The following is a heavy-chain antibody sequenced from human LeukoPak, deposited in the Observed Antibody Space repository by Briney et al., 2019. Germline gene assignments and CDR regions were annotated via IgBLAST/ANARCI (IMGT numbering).Heavy chain of an antibody. D-gene: IGHD2-15*01. J-gene: IGHJ6*02. Sequence: PGGSLRLSCAASGFTFRIYAMSWVRQAPGKGLEWVSYISSSGSTIYYADSVKGRFTISRDNAKNSLYLQMNSLRAEDTAVYYCARKGGGYCSGGSCPKYYGMDVWGQGTTVTVSS. CDR2: ISSSGSTI. V-gene: IGHV3-11*01. CDR3: ARKGGGYCSGGSCPKYYGMDV. CDR1: GFTFRIYA.